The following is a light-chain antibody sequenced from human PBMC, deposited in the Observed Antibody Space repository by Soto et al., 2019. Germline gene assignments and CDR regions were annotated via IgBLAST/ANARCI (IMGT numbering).Light chain of an antibody. J-gene: IGKJ2*01. Sequence: EVVLTQSPSTLSLSPGERATLSCSSRQSVSSYLAWDQQKPGQAPTPLIYDAAKWTTGIPARFSGSGSGTDFTLTISSLQPEDFAVYYCQPHTGWSYTFGQGTKLEFK. CDR1: QSVSSY. CDR2: DAA. CDR3: QPHTGWSYT. V-gene: IGKV3-11*01.